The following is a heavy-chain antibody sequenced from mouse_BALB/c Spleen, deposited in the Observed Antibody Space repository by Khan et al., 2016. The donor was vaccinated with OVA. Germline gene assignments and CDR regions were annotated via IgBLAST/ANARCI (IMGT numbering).Heavy chain of an antibody. Sequence: EVELVESGAELVKPGASVNLSCSASGFNIKDTYIHWVKQRPEQGLEWIGRIDPPNDDSKFGPKFQDKATLTADTSSNTAYLQLTSLTSEDTAVYCCATLGGNPFAYWGQGTLVSVSA. D-gene: IGHD1-1*02. CDR3: ATLGGNPFAY. J-gene: IGHJ3*01. V-gene: IGHV14-3*02. CDR2: IDPPNDDS. CDR1: GFNIKDTY.